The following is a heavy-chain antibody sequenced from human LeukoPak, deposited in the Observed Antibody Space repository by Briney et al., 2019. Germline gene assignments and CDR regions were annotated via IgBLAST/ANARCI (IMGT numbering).Heavy chain of an antibody. D-gene: IGHD6-19*01. J-gene: IGHJ4*02. V-gene: IGHV3-53*01. Sequence: PGGSLRLSCEGSGFTFSNYAMNWVRQAPGKGLEWVSVIYSGGSTYYADSVKGRFTISRDNSKNTLYLQMNSLRAEDTAVYYCAGDNGYTSGWYDYWGQGTLVTVSS. CDR3: AGDNGYTSGWYDY. CDR2: IYSGGST. CDR1: GFTFSNYA.